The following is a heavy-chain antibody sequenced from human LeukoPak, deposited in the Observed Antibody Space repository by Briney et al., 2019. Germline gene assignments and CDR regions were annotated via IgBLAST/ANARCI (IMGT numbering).Heavy chain of an antibody. J-gene: IGHJ6*04. CDR1: DGAFSDYC. V-gene: IGHV4-34*01. CDR3: ARVTASGRAGYHYTYYYYGMDV. Sequence: PSETLSLTCAVPDGAFSDYCWSWIRQPPGKGLEWIGEIHRSGSAKYNPSLKSRVTISVDTSKNQFSLKLSSVTAADTAVYYCARVTASGRAGYHYTYYYYGMDVWGKGTTVTVSS. D-gene: IGHD5-12*01. CDR2: IHRSGSA.